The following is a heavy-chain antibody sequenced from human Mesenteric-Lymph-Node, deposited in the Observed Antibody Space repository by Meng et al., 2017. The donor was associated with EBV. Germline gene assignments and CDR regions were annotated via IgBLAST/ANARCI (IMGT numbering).Heavy chain of an antibody. V-gene: IGHV4-34*01. D-gene: IGHD6-6*01. J-gene: IGHJ4*02. CDR3: ARGPYSSYDY. CDR2: INHSGST. Sequence: QVQLQQWGAGLLKPLEPLSLTCAVFGGSFSGYYWSCIRQPPGKGLEWIGEINHSGSTNYNPSLKSRVTISVDTSKNQFSLKLSSVTAADTAVYYCARGPYSSYDYWGQGTLVTVSS. CDR1: GGSFSGYY.